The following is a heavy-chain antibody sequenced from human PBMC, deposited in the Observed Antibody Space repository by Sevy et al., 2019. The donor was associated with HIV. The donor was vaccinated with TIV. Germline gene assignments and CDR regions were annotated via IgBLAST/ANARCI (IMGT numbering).Heavy chain of an antibody. J-gene: IGHJ6*02. CDR2: IVVGGNNI. Sequence: ASVKVSCKASGFTFSTSAVQWVRQARGQRLEWIGWIVVGGNNINYGQKFQERVTISRDMSTSTVYMELSSLKSDDTAVYYCAATLYSTSGTGYYAMDVWGQGTTVTVSS. CDR1: GFTFSTSA. V-gene: IGHV1-58*01. D-gene: IGHD6-6*01. CDR3: AATLYSTSGTGYYAMDV.